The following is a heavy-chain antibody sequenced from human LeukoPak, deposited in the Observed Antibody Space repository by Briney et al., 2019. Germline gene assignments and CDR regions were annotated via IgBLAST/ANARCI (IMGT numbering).Heavy chain of an antibody. J-gene: IGHJ4*02. V-gene: IGHV1-46*04. D-gene: IGHD5-12*01. Sequence: ASVKVSCKASGYTFRSYFLHWVRQAPGQGLEWMGIINPVGGSTSYAQKLHGRVTMTRDTSTSTMYMELNSLRSEDTAVYYCAKSTAKNSGYDIGAYDYWGQGTLVTVSS. CDR2: INPVGGST. CDR3: AKSTAKNSGYDIGAYDY. CDR1: GYTFRSYF.